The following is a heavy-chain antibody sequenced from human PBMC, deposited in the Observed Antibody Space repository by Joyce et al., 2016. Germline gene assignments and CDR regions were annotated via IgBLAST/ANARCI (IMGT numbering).Heavy chain of an antibody. V-gene: IGHV4-39*07. CDR3: ARVVGDATKKFDY. D-gene: IGHD2-2*01. Sequence: QLHLQESGPGLVKPSETLSLTCTVSGGSISSSSYYLEWIRQPPGKGLEWIGNIYYSGSTYYNPSLKSRVTIAVDTSKNQLSRKLSSVTAADTALYYCARVVGDATKKFDYWGQGTLVTVSS. CDR1: GGSISSSSYY. CDR2: IYYSGST. J-gene: IGHJ4*02.